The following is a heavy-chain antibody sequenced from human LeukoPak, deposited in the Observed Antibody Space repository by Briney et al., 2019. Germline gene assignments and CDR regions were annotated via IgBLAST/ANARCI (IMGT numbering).Heavy chain of an antibody. CDR3: AATSGNFYLYAFDI. V-gene: IGHV3-23*01. D-gene: IGHD1-26*01. Sequence: GGSLRLSCATSGFTFSTHALSWVRQAPGKGLEWVSGVTGSDSNTYYADSVRGRFTISRDTSKTTLYLQIISLRAEDTALYYCAATSGNFYLYAFDIWGQGTMVTVSS. J-gene: IGHJ3*02. CDR2: VTGSDSNT. CDR1: GFTFSTHA.